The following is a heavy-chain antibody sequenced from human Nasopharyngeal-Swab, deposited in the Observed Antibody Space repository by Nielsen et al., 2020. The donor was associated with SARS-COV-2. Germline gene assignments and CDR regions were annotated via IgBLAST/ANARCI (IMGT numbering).Heavy chain of an antibody. V-gene: IGHV3-74*01. CDR2: INSDGSST. CDR3: ARDPLATGPFNLDY. J-gene: IGHJ4*02. D-gene: IGHD2-15*01. Sequence: GGSLRLSCAASGFTFNTYAISWVRQAPGKGLVWVSRINSDGSSTRYADSVKGRLTISRDNAKNTLYLQMNSLRAEDTAVYYCARDPLATGPFNLDYWGQGTLVTVSS. CDR1: GFTFNTYA.